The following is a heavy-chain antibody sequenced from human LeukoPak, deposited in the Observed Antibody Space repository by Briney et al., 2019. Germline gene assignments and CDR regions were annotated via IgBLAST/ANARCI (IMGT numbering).Heavy chain of an antibody. CDR2: ISYDGSNK. CDR3: ARARPPQLVVTDYYYYGMDV. V-gene: IGHV3-30-3*01. Sequence: AGGSLRLSCAASGFTFSSYAMHWVRQAPGKGLEWVAVISYDGSNKYYADSVKGRFTISRDNSKNTLYLQMNSLRAEDTAVYYCARARPPQLVVTDYYYYGMDVWGQGTTVTVSS. J-gene: IGHJ6*02. CDR1: GFTFSSYA. D-gene: IGHD1-1*01.